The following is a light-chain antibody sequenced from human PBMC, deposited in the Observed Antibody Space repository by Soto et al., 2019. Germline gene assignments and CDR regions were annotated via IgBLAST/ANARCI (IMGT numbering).Light chain of an antibody. J-gene: IGKJ4*01. CDR3: QQANSFPFT. CDR2: AAS. Sequence: DIQMIQSPSSVSASVGDRVTITRRASQVISSWLAWYQQRPGKAPKFLIFAASSSQSGVPSRFSGSGSETDFTLTISSLQSEDFATYYCQQANSFPFTFGGGTKVDTK. V-gene: IGKV1-12*01. CDR1: QVISSW.